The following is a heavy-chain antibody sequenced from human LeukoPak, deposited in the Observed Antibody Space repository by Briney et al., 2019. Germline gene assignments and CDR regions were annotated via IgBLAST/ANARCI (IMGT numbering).Heavy chain of an antibody. D-gene: IGHD5-12*01. CDR2: IRSKANSYAT. J-gene: IGHJ4*02. CDR1: GFTFSGSA. V-gene: IGHV3-73*01. Sequence: GGSLRLSCAASGFTFSGSAMHWVRQASGKGLEWVGRIRSKANSYATAYAASVKGRFTISRDDSKNTAYLQMNSLKTEDTAVYYCTRHFPPGVVATIPRRDDYWGQGTLVTVSS. CDR3: TRHFPPGVVATIPRRDDY.